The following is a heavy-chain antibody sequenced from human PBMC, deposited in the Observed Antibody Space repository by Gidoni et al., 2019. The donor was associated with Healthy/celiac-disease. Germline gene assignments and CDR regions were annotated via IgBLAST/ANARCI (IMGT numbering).Heavy chain of an antibody. J-gene: IGHJ6*02. CDR3: AKDFYSSGWYRGLTYYDYGMDV. V-gene: IGHV3-9*01. Sequence: EVQLVESGGGLVQPGRSLRLSCAASGFTFDDYAMHWVRQAPGKGLEWVSGIRWNSGSIGYADSVKGRFTISRDNAKNSLYLQMNSLRAEDTALYYCAKDFYSSGWYRGLTYYDYGMDVWGQGTTVTVSS. CDR2: IRWNSGSI. CDR1: GFTFDDYA. D-gene: IGHD6-19*01.